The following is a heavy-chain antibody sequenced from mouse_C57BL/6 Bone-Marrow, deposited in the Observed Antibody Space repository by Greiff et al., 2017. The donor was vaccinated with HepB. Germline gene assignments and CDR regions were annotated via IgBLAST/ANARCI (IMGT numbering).Heavy chain of an antibody. V-gene: IGHV7-4*01. J-gene: IGHJ3*01. D-gene: IGHD1-1*01. Sequence: EVMLVDSGGGLVQPGASLRLSCAASGFTFNDYQMSWVRQAPGKAPEWLALIRNKANGYTTEYTASVKGRFTISRDNSQNILYLQMNTLRAEDSATYYCVKAVSSGSSYTWFAYWGQGTRVTVSA. CDR1: GFTFNDYQ. CDR2: IRNKANGYTT. CDR3: VKAVSSGSSYTWFAY.